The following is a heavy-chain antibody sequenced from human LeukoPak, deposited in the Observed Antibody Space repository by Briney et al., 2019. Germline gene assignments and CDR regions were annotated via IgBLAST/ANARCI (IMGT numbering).Heavy chain of an antibody. CDR2: IKQDGSEK. J-gene: IGHJ5*02. CDR1: GFTFSSYW. CDR3: AREYCGGDCYSLSRFDP. V-gene: IGHV3-7*01. D-gene: IGHD2-21*02. Sequence: GGSLRLSCAASGFTFSSYWMSWVRQAPGKGLEWVANIKQDGSEKYYVDSVKGRFTISRDNAKNSLYLQMNSLRAEDTAVYYCAREYCGGDCYSLSRFDPWGQGTLVTVSS.